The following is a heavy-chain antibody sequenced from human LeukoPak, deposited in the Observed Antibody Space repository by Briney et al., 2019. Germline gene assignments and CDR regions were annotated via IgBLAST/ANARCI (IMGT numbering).Heavy chain of an antibody. Sequence: ASVKVSCKASGFTFTTYFMHWVRQAPGQGLEWMGKINPSGDTTTYAQKFQGRITMTRDTSTSTVYMELSSLRSEDTAVYYCARDADSSPADYYMDVWGKGTTVTVSS. CDR3: ARDADSSPADYYMDV. CDR2: INPSGDTT. V-gene: IGHV1-46*01. D-gene: IGHD3-22*01. J-gene: IGHJ6*03. CDR1: GFTFTTYF.